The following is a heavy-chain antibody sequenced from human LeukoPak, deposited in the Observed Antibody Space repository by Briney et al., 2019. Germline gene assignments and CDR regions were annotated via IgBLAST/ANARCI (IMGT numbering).Heavy chain of an antibody. D-gene: IGHD3-10*01. Sequence: VSVKVSCKASGYTFTSYDINWVRQATGQGLEWMGWMNPNSGNTGYAQKFQGRVTMTRNTSISTAYMELSSLRSEDTAVYYCASAKLLWFGESRFDWFDPWGQGTLVTVSS. J-gene: IGHJ5*02. CDR2: MNPNSGNT. V-gene: IGHV1-8*01. CDR3: ASAKLLWFGESRFDWFDP. CDR1: GYTFTSYD.